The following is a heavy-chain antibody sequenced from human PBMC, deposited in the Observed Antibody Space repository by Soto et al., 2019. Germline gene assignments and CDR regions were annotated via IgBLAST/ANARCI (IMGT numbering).Heavy chain of an antibody. CDR3: ATHHYSDSSGSTNAFDI. CDR1: GGSISSGGYY. CDR2: IYYSGST. Sequence: QVQLQESGPGLVKPSQTLSLTCTVSGGSISSGGYYWSWIRQHPGKGLEWIGYIYYSGSTYYNPSLKSRVTISVDTSKNQFSLKLRSVTAADTAVYYCATHHYSDSSGSTNAFDIWGQGTMVTVSS. J-gene: IGHJ3*02. D-gene: IGHD3-22*01. V-gene: IGHV4-31*03.